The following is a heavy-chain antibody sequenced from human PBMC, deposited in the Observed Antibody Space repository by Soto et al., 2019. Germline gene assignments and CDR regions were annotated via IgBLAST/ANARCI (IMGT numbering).Heavy chain of an antibody. V-gene: IGHV4-39*02. CDR1: GGSISSSSYY. D-gene: IGHD3-10*01. Sequence: PSETLSLTCTVSGGSISSSSYYWGWIRQPPGKGLEWIGSIYYSGSTYYNPSLKSRVTISVDTSKNQFSLKLSSVTAADTAVYYWAREEHAGGSGSYYIWGQGTLVTVSS. J-gene: IGHJ4*02. CDR2: IYYSGST. CDR3: AREEHAGGSGSYYI.